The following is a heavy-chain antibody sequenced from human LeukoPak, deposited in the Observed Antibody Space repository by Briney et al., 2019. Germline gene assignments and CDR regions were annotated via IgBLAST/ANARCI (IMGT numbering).Heavy chain of an antibody. D-gene: IGHD3-10*01. CDR1: GFTFSDYY. Sequence: RPGGSLRLSCAASGFTFSDYYMSWIRQAPGKGLEWVSYISSSSSTIYYADSVKGRFTISRDNAKNSLYLQMNSLRAEDTAVYYCARDQGYYGSGSYPDAFDIWGQGTMVTVSS. CDR2: ISSSSSTI. J-gene: IGHJ3*02. CDR3: ARDQGYYGSGSYPDAFDI. V-gene: IGHV3-11*04.